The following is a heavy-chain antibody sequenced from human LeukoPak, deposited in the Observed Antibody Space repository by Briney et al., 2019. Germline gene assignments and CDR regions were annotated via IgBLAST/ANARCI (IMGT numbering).Heavy chain of an antibody. Sequence: SETLSLTCTVSGGSISSYYWSWIRQPPGKGLEWIGYIYYSGSTNYNPSLKSRVTISVDTSKNQFSLKLSSATAADTAVYYCARVLWFGELVNWFDPWGQGTLVTVSS. CDR2: IYYSGST. CDR1: GGSISSYY. J-gene: IGHJ5*02. V-gene: IGHV4-59*01. D-gene: IGHD3-10*01. CDR3: ARVLWFGELVNWFDP.